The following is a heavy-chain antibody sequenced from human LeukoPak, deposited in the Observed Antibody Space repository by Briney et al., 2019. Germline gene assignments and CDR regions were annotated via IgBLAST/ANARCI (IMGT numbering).Heavy chain of an antibody. V-gene: IGHV3-33*08. J-gene: IGHJ4*02. CDR3: ARDGGGANTLDY. Sequence: KSGGSLRLSCAASGFPFSSYSMTWVRQAPGKGLEWVAVIWYDGSNKYYADSVKGRFTISRDNSKNTLYLQMNSLRAEDTAVYYCARDGGGANTLDYWGQGTLVTVSS. CDR1: GFPFSSYS. CDR2: IWYDGSNK. D-gene: IGHD1-26*01.